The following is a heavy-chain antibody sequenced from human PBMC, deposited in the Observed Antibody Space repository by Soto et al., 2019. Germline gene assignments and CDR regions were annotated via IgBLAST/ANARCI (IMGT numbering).Heavy chain of an antibody. V-gene: IGHV4-31*03. J-gene: IGHJ4*02. D-gene: IGHD2-15*01. CDR2: IFYSGST. CDR1: GGSISSGGYY. Sequence: QVQLQESGPGLVKPSQTLSLTCTVSGGSISSGGYYWSWIRQHPGKGLEWIGYIFYSGSTYYNPSLKSRVTISVDTSKNQCSLTLSSVTAADTAVYYCARYCSGGSCYSSHFDYWGQGTLVTVSS. CDR3: ARYCSGGSCYSSHFDY.